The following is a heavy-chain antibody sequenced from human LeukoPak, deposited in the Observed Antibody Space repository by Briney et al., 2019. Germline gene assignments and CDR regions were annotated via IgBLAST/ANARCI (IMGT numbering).Heavy chain of an antibody. V-gene: IGHV1-46*01. J-gene: IGHJ4*02. CDR3: ARDDGDSSSWSEKFDH. CDR1: GYTFTSYY. D-gene: IGHD6-13*01. Sequence: ASVKVSCKASGYTFTSYYMHWVRQAPGQGLEWMGIINPSGGSTSYAQKFQGRVTMTRDTSTSTVYMELSSLRSEDTAVYYCARDDGDSSSWSEKFDHWGQGTLVTVSS. CDR2: INPSGGST.